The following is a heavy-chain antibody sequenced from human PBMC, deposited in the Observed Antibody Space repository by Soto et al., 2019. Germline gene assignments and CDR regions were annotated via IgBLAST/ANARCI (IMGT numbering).Heavy chain of an antibody. D-gene: IGHD2-21*02. CDR1: GFTFSMYS. CDR3: ARDHLILPAHDFFYGSDV. V-gene: IGHV3-7*03. J-gene: IGHJ6*02. CDR2: IPQDGVDG. Sequence: SLRLSCEVSGFTFSMYSMSWVRQSPGKGLEWVAKIPQDGVDGHYADSVKGRFIISRDNDKNSLHLQLNNLRAEDTAVYYCARDHLILPAHDFFYGSDVWGRGATVTVPS.